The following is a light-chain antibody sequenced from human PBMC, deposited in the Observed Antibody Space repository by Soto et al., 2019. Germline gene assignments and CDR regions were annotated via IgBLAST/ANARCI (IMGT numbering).Light chain of an antibody. CDR1: QSVSTN. J-gene: IGKJ2*01. CDR3: QQSNNWPYT. V-gene: IGKV3-15*01. Sequence: EIVLTQSPGTLSVSPGERANLSCRASQSVSTNLVWFQQKPGQAPRLLIYGASTRATGIPARFSGSGSGTEFTLTINILQSEDLAVYYCQQSNNWPYTFGQGTKLEV. CDR2: GAS.